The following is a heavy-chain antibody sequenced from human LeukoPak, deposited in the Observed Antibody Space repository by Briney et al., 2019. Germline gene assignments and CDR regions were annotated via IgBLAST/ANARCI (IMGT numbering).Heavy chain of an antibody. D-gene: IGHD3-10*01. CDR3: AKEFDSGGYGANFDS. V-gene: IGHV3-30*18. Sequence: GGSLRLSCTGSKFTFSNYGMQWVRQAPGKGLEWVAVVSAHGTTKYYADSVKGRFTISRDNSRNTMYLQMNSQRAEDTAVYYCAKEFDSGGYGANFDSWGQGTLVTVSS. CDR2: VSAHGTTK. J-gene: IGHJ4*02. CDR1: KFTFSNYG.